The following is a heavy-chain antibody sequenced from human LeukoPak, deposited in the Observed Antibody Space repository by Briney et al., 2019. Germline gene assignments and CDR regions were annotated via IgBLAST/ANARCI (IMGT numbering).Heavy chain of an antibody. CDR3: VRDPSYYYDSSVGNFDY. V-gene: IGHV3-48*03. D-gene: IGHD3-22*01. J-gene: IGHJ4*02. CDR1: GFTFSSYE. Sequence: GGSLRLSCAASGFTFSSYEMNWVRQAPGKGLEWVSYISSSGSTIYYADSVKGRFTISRDNAKNSLYLQMNSLRAEDTAVYYCVRDPSYYYDSSVGNFDYWGQGTLVTVSS. CDR2: ISSSGSTI.